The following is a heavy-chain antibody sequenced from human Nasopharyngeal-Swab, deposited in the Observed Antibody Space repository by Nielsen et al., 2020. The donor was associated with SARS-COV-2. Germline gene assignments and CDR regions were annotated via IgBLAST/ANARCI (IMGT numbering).Heavy chain of an antibody. V-gene: IGHV4-39*01. Sequence: ETLSLTCTVSGGSISSSSYYWGWIRQPSGKGLEWIGSIYYSGSTYYNPSLKSRVTISVDTSKNQFSLKLSSVTAADTAVYYCAATSVLRFLEWLNNWFDPWGQGTLVTVSS. D-gene: IGHD3-3*01. CDR1: GGSISSSSYY. CDR3: AATSVLRFLEWLNNWFDP. CDR2: IYYSGST. J-gene: IGHJ5*02.